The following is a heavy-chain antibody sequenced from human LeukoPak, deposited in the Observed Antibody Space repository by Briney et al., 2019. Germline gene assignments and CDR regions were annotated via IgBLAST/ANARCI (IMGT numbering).Heavy chain of an antibody. CDR1: GFTFSDYY. V-gene: IGHV3-11*01. CDR3: ARVQLWLVFDY. D-gene: IGHD5-18*01. CDR2: ISSSGGTI. Sequence: GGSLRLSCAASGFTFSDYYMSWIRQAPGKGLEWVSYISSSGGTIYYADSVKGRFNISSDNAKNSLYLQMSSLRAEDTAVYYCARVQLWLVFDYWGQGTLVTVSS. J-gene: IGHJ4*02.